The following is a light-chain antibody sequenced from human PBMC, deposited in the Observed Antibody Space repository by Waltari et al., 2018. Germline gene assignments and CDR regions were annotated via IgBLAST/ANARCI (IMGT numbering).Light chain of an antibody. V-gene: IGKV1-17*01. Sequence: DIQMTQSPSSLSAPVGDRVTITCRASQDVTTYLVWIQQRPGKAPKRLVYTASSLQSGVPARFSGSGSGTEFTLTISSLQPEDSATYYCLQHRDYPVTFGGGTTV. CDR2: TAS. J-gene: IGKJ4*01. CDR1: QDVTTY. CDR3: LQHRDYPVT.